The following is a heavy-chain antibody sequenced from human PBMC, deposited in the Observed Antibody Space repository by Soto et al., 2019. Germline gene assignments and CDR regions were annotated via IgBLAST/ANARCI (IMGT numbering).Heavy chain of an antibody. D-gene: IGHD1-26*01. CDR2: FDPEDGET. J-gene: IGHJ4*02. CDR1: GYTLTELS. CDR3: ATEVGATLYFDY. Sequence: ASVKVSCKVSGYTLTELSMHWVRQAPGKGLEWMGGFDPEDGETIYAQKFQGRVTMTEDTSTDTAYMELSSLRSEDTAAYYCATEVGATLYFDYWGQGTLVTVSS. V-gene: IGHV1-24*01.